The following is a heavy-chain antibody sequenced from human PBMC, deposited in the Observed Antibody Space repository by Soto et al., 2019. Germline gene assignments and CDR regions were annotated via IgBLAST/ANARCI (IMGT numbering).Heavy chain of an antibody. CDR3: ARTRQSWTTSRCHDVYFDF. V-gene: IGHV4-4*02. CDR2: IHHNGDT. J-gene: IGHJ4*02. D-gene: IGHD4-17*01. Sequence: TLSLTCAVFGDSMNTNNWWSWVRQTPGKGLEWIGEIHHNGDTTYTPSLKSRVTMSLDKSKYHFSLSLTSVTAADTAVYYCARTRQSWTTSRCHDVYFDFWGRGTLVTVAS. CDR1: GDSMNTNNW.